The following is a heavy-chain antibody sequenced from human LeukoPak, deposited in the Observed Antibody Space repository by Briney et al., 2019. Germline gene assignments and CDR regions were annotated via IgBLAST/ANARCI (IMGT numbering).Heavy chain of an antibody. CDR1: GYTFTSYD. D-gene: IGHD6-6*01. CDR2: MNPNSGNT. V-gene: IGHV1-8*01. J-gene: IGHJ5*02. Sequence: ASVKVSCKASGYTFTSYDINWVRQATGQGREWMGWMNPNSGNTGYAQKFQGRVTMTRNTSISTAYMELSSLRSEDTAVYYCARQAKLIAARAWWFDPWGQGTLVTVSS. CDR3: ARQAKLIAARAWWFDP.